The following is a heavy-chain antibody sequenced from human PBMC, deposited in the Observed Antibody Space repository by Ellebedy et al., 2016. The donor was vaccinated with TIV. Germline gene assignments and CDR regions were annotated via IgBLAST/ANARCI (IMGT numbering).Heavy chain of an antibody. CDR2: ISSTGSRT. D-gene: IGHD3-22*01. V-gene: IGHV3-23*01. CDR1: GFTFNNYA. Sequence: PGGSLRLSCAASGFTFNNYAMSWVRQAPGKGLEWVSTISSTGSRTYYADSVEGRFIISRDNSKKTLYLQMNSLRAEDTAVYYCAKGRGGGSDSSAPRYYFDYWGLGTLVTVSS. CDR3: AKGRGGGSDSSAPRYYFDY. J-gene: IGHJ4*02.